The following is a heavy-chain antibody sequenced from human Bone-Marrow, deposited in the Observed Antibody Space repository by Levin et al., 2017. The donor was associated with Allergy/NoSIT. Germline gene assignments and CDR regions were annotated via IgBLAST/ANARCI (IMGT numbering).Heavy chain of an antibody. V-gene: IGHV3-30*18. J-gene: IGHJ5*02. D-gene: IGHD3-22*01. Sequence: AGGSLRLSCAASGFTFSSYGMHWVRQAPGKGLEWVAVISYDGSNKYYADSVKGRFTISRDNSKNTLYLQMNSLRAEDTAVYYCAKDRYYYDSSGSYNWFDPWGQGTLVTVSS. CDR1: GFTFSSYG. CDR3: AKDRYYYDSSGSYNWFDP. CDR2: ISYDGSNK.